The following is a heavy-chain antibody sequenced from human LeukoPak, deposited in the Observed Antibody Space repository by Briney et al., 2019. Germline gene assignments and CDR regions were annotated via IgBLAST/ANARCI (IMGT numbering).Heavy chain of an antibody. D-gene: IGHD1-26*01. CDR3: AKGPVSAIVGATTRDY. Sequence: GGSLRLSRGAAAFTYSNTYKNWVRHALGEGLEWFSLISGSTGSTYYADSVQGRYSISRDNSKNTVYLQMNSLRVEDTAVYYCAKGPVSAIVGATTRDYWGQGTLVSVSS. V-gene: IGHV3-23*01. CDR2: ISGSTGST. CDR1: AFTYSNTY. J-gene: IGHJ4*02.